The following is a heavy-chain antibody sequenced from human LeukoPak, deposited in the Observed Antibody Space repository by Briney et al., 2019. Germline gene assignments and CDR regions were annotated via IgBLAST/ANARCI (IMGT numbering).Heavy chain of an antibody. D-gene: IGHD3-3*01. CDR1: GSSISSSSYY. CDR3: ARHPLTYDFWSGYERNWFDP. J-gene: IGHJ5*02. V-gene: IGHV4-39*01. CDR2: IYYSGST. Sequence: PSETLSLTCTVSGSSISSSSYYWGWIRQPPGKGLEWIGSIYYSGSTYYNPSLKSRVTISVDTSKNQFSLKLSSVTAADTAVYYCARHPLTYDFWSGYERNWFDPWGQGTLVTVSS.